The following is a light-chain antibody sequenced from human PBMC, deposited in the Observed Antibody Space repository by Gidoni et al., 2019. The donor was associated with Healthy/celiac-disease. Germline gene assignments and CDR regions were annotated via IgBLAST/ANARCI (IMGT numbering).Light chain of an antibody. J-gene: IGLJ2*01. CDR3: NSRDSSGNHLV. CDR2: GKN. V-gene: IGLV3-19*01. Sequence: VSVALGQTVRITCQGDSLRSYYASWYQQKPGQAPVLVIYGKNNRPSGIPDRFSGSSSGNTASLTITGAQAEDEADYYCNSRDSSGNHLVFGGRTKLTVL. CDR1: SLRSYY.